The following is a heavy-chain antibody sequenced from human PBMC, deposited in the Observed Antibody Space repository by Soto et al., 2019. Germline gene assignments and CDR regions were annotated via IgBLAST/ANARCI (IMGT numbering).Heavy chain of an antibody. V-gene: IGHV3-11*06. CDR2: ISSTSNYT. CDR3: GRDRDLTSSWAFDY. D-gene: IGHD6-13*01. J-gene: IGHJ4*02. CDR1: GFTFSNYY. Sequence: PGGSLRLSCAASGFTFSNYYMTWIRQAPGEGLEWVSYISSTSNYTNYADSVKGRFTISRDNAKNSLYLQMNSLRAEDTAVYYCGRDRDLTSSWAFDYWGQGTLVTVSS.